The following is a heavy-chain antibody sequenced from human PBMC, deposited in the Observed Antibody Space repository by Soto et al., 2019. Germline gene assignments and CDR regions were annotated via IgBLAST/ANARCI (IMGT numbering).Heavy chain of an antibody. CDR1: GFTFSSYG. CDR3: ARDGGGNQYYYYGMDV. J-gene: IGHJ6*02. D-gene: IGHD2-15*01. CDR2: IWYDGSNK. V-gene: IGHV3-33*01. Sequence: RGGSLRLSCAASGFTFSSYGMHWVRQAPGKGLEWVAVIWYDGSNKYYADSVKGRFTISRDNSKNTLYLQMNSLRAEDTAVYYCARDGGGNQYYYYGMDVWGQGTTVTVSS.